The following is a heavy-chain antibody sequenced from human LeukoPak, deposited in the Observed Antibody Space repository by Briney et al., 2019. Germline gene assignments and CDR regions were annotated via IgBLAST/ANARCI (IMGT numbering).Heavy chain of an antibody. CDR3: ARDASIVGAVSY. D-gene: IGHD1-26*01. J-gene: IGHJ4*02. CDR1: GYTFTGYY. CDR2: INPNSGGT. Sequence: ASVKVSCKASGYTFTGYYMHWVRQAPGQGLEWMGWINPNSGGTNYAQKFQGRVTMTRDTSISTAYMELSRLRSDDTAVYYCARDASIVGAVSYWGQGTLVTVSS. V-gene: IGHV1-2*02.